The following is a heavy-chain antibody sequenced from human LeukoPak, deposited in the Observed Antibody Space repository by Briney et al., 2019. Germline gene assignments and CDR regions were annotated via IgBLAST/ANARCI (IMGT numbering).Heavy chain of an antibody. CDR1: GGSISSSSYY. Sequence: SETLSLTCTVSGGSISSSSYYWGWIRQPPGKGLEWIGSIYYSGSTYYNPSLKSRVTISVDTSKNQFSLKLSSVTAADTAVYYCARHGGRGGGYNSHYFDYRGQGTLVTVSS. CDR3: ARHGGRGGGYNSHYFDY. D-gene: IGHD3-3*01. V-gene: IGHV4-39*01. CDR2: IYYSGST. J-gene: IGHJ4*02.